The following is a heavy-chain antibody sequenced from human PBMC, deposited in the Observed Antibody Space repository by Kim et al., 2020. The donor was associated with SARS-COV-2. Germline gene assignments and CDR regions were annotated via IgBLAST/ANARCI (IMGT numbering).Heavy chain of an antibody. V-gene: IGHV4-4*07. Sequence: PSLKSRFTMSVDTSKNQFSLKLSSVTAADTAVYYCARAKDSSSRGYYFDYWGQGTLVTVSS. D-gene: IGHD6-6*01. J-gene: IGHJ4*02. CDR3: ARAKDSSSRGYYFDY.